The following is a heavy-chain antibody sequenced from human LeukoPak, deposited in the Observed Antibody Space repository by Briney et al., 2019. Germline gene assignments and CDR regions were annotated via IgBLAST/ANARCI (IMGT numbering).Heavy chain of an antibody. D-gene: IGHD2-2*01. J-gene: IGHJ4*02. V-gene: IGHV3-23*01. Sequence: GGSLRLSCAASGFTFSSYAMSWVRQAPGKGLEWVSAIIGSGGSTYYADSVKGRFTISRANSKNTLYLQMYRLRAEDTGVYYFAKDFYCSCNNCYYLPFDYWGQGILVTVS. CDR2: IIGSGGST. CDR1: GFTFSSYA. CDR3: AKDFYCSCNNCYYLPFDY.